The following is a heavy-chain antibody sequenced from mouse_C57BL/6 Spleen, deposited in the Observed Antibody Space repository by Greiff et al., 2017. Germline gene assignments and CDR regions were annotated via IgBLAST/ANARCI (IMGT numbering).Heavy chain of an antibody. V-gene: IGHV1-26*01. Sequence: EVQLQQSGPELVKPGASVKISCKASGYTFTDYYMNWVKQSHGKSLEWIGDINPNNGGTSYNQKFKGKATLTVDKSSSTAYMELRSLTSEDSAVYYCARMRGYGFDYWGQGTTLTVSS. CDR2: INPNNGGT. CDR3: ARMRGYGFDY. D-gene: IGHD2-2*01. CDR1: GYTFTDYY. J-gene: IGHJ2*01.